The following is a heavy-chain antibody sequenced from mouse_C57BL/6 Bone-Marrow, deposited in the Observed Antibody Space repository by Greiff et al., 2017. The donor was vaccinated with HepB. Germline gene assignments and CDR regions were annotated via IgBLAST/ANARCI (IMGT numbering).Heavy chain of an antibody. CDR2: IYPGSGNT. D-gene: IGHD2-4*01. CDR3: ARSGGLRRAWFAY. V-gene: IGHV1-66*01. CDR1: GYSFTSYY. Sequence: QVQLKQSGPELVKPGASVKISCKASGYSFTSYYIHWVKQRPGQGLEWIGWIYPGSGNTKYNEKFKGKATLTADTSSSTAYMQLSSLTSEDSAVYYCARSGGLRRAWFAYWGQGTLVTVSA. J-gene: IGHJ3*01.